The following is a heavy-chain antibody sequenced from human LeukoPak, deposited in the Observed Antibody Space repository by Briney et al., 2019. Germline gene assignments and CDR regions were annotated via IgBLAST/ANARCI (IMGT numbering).Heavy chain of an antibody. D-gene: IGHD1-14*01. CDR3: ARIDLRKRYYYYYYMDV. CDR2: INHSGST. Sequence: SETLSLTCTVSGGSISSGTYYWSWIRQPAGKGLEWIGEINHSGSTNYNPSLKSRVTISVDTSKNQFSLKLSSVTAADTAVYYCARIDLRKRYYYYYYMDVWGKGTTVTISS. V-gene: IGHV4-61*10. CDR1: GGSISSGTYY. J-gene: IGHJ6*03.